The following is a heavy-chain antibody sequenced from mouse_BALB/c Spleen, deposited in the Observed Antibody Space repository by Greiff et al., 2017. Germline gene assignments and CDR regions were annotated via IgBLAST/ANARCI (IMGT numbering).Heavy chain of an antibody. J-gene: IGHJ2*01. V-gene: IGHV1-7*01. Sequence: QVQLQQSGAELAKPGASVKMSCKASGYTFTSYWMHWVKQRPGQGLEWIGYINPSTGYTEYNQKFKDKATLTADKSSSTAYMQLSSLTSEDSAVYYCANYYRYEEGYWGQGTTLTVSS. CDR2: INPSTGYT. CDR1: GYTFTSYW. CDR3: ANYYRYEEGY. D-gene: IGHD2-14*01.